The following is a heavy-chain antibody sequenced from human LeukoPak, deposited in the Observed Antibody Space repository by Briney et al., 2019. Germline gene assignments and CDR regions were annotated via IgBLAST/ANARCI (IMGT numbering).Heavy chain of an antibody. CDR3: ARDKVILTGSNWFDP. Sequence: SETLSLTCTVSGGSISTSNYYWGWIRQPPGKGLEWIGNIFYSGSTYYSPSLKSRVTISLDTSRNQFSLKLTSVTAADTAVYYCARDKVILTGSNWFDPWGQGTLVTVSS. J-gene: IGHJ5*02. D-gene: IGHD3-9*01. CDR1: GGSISTSNYY. CDR2: IFYSGST. V-gene: IGHV4-39*07.